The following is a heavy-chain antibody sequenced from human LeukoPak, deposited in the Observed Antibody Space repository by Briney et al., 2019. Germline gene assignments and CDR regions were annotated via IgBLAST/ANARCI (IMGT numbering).Heavy chain of an antibody. J-gene: IGHJ4*02. CDR3: ARVDCSGGSCYFDY. CDR1: GFTLSSYW. Sequence: PGGSLRLSCAASGFTLSSYWMSWVRQAPGKGLEWVDNIKQDGSEKYYVDSVKGRFTISRDNAKNSLYLQMNSLRAEDTAVYYCARVDCSGGSCYFDYWGQGTLVTVSS. CDR2: IKQDGSEK. V-gene: IGHV3-7*01. D-gene: IGHD2-15*01.